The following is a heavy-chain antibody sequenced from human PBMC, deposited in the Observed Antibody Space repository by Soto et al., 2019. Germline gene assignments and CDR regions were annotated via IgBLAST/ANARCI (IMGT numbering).Heavy chain of an antibody. V-gene: IGHV3-66*01. D-gene: IGHD2-8*01. Sequence: EVQLVESGGDLVQPGGSLRLSCAASGFSVSSKYMSWVRQAPGKGLEWVSLIQSGGTTYYAGSVKGRFTISRDYSENTLFLQMISLRVDDTAVYYCTRDDVHFNGDRYYGVPMDVWGKGTPVTVS. J-gene: IGHJ6*03. CDR2: IQSGGTT. CDR1: GFSVSSKY. CDR3: TRDDVHFNGDRYYGVPMDV.